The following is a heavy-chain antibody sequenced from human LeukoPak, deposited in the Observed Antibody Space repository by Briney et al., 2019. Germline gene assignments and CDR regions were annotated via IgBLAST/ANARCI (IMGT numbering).Heavy chain of an antibody. CDR2: IFSCSNYI. V-gene: IGHV3-21*03. J-gene: IGHJ4*02. CDR3: ARDFGGYCSSSSCYLGFLDY. D-gene: IGHD2-2*01. Sequence: GGSLRLSCAASGFTFSSYTMIEVRQAPGKGLEWVLSIFSCSNYIYYADSVKGRFTITRHNAKNSLYLQINSLRAEDTAVYDCARDFGGYCSSSSCYLGFLDYWGQGTLVTVSS. CDR1: GFTFSSYT.